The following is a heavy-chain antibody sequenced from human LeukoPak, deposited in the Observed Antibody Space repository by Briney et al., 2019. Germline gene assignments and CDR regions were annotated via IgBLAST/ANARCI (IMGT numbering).Heavy chain of an antibody. CDR3: ARLTRNDCSGGSCYRRAAFDI. D-gene: IGHD2-15*01. Sequence: PSETLSLTCAVSGGSISSSNWWSWVRQPPGKGLEWIGEIYHSGSTNCNPSLKSRVTISVDKSKNQFSLKLSSVTAADTAVYYCARLTRNDCSGGSCYRRAAFDIWGQGTMVTVSS. J-gene: IGHJ3*02. V-gene: IGHV4-4*02. CDR1: GGSISSSNW. CDR2: IYHSGST.